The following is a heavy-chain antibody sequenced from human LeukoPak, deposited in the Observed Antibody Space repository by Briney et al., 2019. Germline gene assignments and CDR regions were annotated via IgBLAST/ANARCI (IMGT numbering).Heavy chain of an antibody. V-gene: IGHV4-59*01. J-gene: IGHJ4*02. CDR3: AEASRGIDY. Sequence: SETLSLTCTVSDGSISSYYWSWIRQPPGKGLEWIGYIYYSGSTNYNPSLKSRVTISVDTSKNQFSLKLSSVTAADTAVYYCAEASRGIDYWGQGTLVTVSS. CDR1: DGSISSYY. CDR2: IYYSGST.